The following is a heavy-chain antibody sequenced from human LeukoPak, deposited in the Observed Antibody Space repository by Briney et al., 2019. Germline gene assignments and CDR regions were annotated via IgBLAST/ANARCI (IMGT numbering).Heavy chain of an antibody. CDR2: IYHSGST. D-gene: IGHD3-10*01. CDR1: GGSISSGGYS. CDR3: ARAMVREIPAASPFDY. J-gene: IGHJ4*02. Sequence: PSQTLSLTCAVSGGSISSGGYSWSWIRQPPGKGLEWIGYIYHSGSTYYNPSLKSRVTISVDRSKNQFSLKLSSVTAADTAVYYCARAMVREIPAASPFDYWGQGTLVTVSS. V-gene: IGHV4-30-2*01.